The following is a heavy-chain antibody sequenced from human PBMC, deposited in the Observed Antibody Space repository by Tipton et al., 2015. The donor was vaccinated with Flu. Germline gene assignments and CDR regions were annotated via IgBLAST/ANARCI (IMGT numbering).Heavy chain of an antibody. J-gene: IGHJ6*01. V-gene: IGHV3-33*01. CDR3: VGDEGVVNYYFGMDV. CDR2: IWYDGSNI. CDR1: GFDFSVYG. Sequence: SLRLSCKVSGFDFSVYGMHWVRQAPGKGLEWVAVIWYDGSNIHYGDSVKGRFTVSRDNSRNTLYLQMNGLRAEDTAVYYCVGDEGVVNYYFGMDVWGQGTTVTVSS.